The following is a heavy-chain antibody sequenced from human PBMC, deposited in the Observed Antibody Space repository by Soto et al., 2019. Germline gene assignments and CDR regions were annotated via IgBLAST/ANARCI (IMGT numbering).Heavy chain of an antibody. CDR3: VMVDNYVTPTPQDV. CDR2: ISPYTGNT. CDR1: GYIFVNYG. D-gene: IGHD3-16*01. J-gene: IGHJ6*02. V-gene: IGHV1-18*01. Sequence: QVQLVQSVDEVKKPGASVKVSCKASGYIFVNYGIAWVRQAPGQGLEWMGWISPYTGNTHSATKVQGRLTMTTDTATITAYMDLGSLTSDDTAVYYCVMVDNYVTPTPQDVWAQGTTVTVSS.